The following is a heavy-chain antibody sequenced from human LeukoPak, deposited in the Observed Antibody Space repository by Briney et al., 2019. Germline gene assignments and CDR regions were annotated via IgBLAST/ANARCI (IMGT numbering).Heavy chain of an antibody. J-gene: IGHJ4*02. V-gene: IGHV3-13*01. CDR3: ARGRGGLYGDYDFDY. CDR1: GFTFSSYS. D-gene: IGHD4-17*01. Sequence: GGSLRLSCAAYGFTFSSYSMNWVRQATGKGLEWVSAIGTAGDTYYPGSVKGRFTISRENAKNSLYLQMNSLRAGDTAVYYCARGRGGLYGDYDFDYWGQGTLVTVSS. CDR2: IGTAGDT.